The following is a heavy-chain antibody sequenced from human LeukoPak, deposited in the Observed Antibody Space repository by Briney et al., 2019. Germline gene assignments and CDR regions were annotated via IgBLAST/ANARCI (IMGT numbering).Heavy chain of an antibody. D-gene: IGHD6-6*01. CDR1: AFTFSRYG. CDR3: ARASDSSSVFNYYYYMDV. CDR2: IRYDGSNK. Sequence: GGSLRLSCAASAFTFSRYGMHWVRQAPGKGLEWVAFIRYDGSNKYYADSVNGRFVISRDNAKNSLYLQMNSLRAEDTAVYYCARASDSSSVFNYYYYMDVWGKGTTVTVSS. V-gene: IGHV3-30*02. J-gene: IGHJ6*03.